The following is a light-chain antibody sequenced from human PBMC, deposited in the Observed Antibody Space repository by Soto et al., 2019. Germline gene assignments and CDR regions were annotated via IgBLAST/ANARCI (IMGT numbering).Light chain of an antibody. Sequence: DVHMSQPPPSLSASVGDIVPITCQASQDISNYLNWYQQKSGKAPKLLIYDASNLETGVPSRFSGSGSGTDFTFTISSLQPEDFATYYCQQAISFPITFGQGTRLEIK. CDR2: DAS. J-gene: IGKJ5*01. CDR3: QQAISFPIT. CDR1: QDISNY. V-gene: IGKV1-33*01.